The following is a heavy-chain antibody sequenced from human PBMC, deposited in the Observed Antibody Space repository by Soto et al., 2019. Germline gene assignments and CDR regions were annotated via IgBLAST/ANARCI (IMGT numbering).Heavy chain of an antibody. D-gene: IGHD3-10*01. V-gene: IGHV3-23*01. CDR3: AKDPFSSHYYGSGSPLPGTLNYYYYGMDV. J-gene: IGHJ6*02. Sequence: GGSLILSCAASGFTFSSYAMSWVRQAPGKGLEWVSAISGSGGSTYYADSVKGRFTISRDNSKNTLYLQMNSLRAEDTAVYYCAKDPFSSHYYGSGSPLPGTLNYYYYGMDVWGQGTTVTVSS. CDR1: GFTFSSYA. CDR2: ISGSGGST.